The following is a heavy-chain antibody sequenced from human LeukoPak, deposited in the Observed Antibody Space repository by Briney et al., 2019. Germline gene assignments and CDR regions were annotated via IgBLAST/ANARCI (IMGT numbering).Heavy chain of an antibody. CDR2: IYYSGST. Sequence: SETLSLTCIVSGGSISSSSYYWGWIRQPPGKGLESIGGIYYSGSTYYNPSLKSRVTISVGTSENQFSLKLSSVTAADTAVYYCARRRGSYFDYWGQGTLVTVSS. J-gene: IGHJ4*02. CDR3: ARRRGSYFDY. V-gene: IGHV4-39*01. D-gene: IGHD1-26*01. CDR1: GGSISSSSYY.